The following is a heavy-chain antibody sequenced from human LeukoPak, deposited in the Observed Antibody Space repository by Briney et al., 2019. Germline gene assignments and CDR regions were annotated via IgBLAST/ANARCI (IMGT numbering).Heavy chain of an antibody. V-gene: IGHV4-30-4*01. CDR2: IYYSGST. Sequence: SETLSLTCTVSGGSISSGDYYWSWIRQPPGKCLEWIGYIYYSGSTYYHPALKSRVTISVDTSKNQFSLKLSSVTAAATAVYYCARAQGYDQLLFSWGQGTLVTVSS. CDR1: GGSISSGDYY. CDR3: ARAQGYDQLLFS. D-gene: IGHD2-2*01. J-gene: IGHJ4*02.